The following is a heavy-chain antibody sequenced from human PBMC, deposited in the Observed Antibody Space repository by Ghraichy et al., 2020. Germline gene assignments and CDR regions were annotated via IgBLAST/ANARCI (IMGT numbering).Heavy chain of an antibody. V-gene: IGHV3-7*03. CDR1: GFTFSSCW. CDR3: AREWYSSSWPNY. CDR2: IKQDGSEK. Sequence: GGSLRLSCAASGFTFSSCWMSWVRQAPGKGLEWVANIKQDGSEKYYVDSVKGRFTISRDNAKNSLYLQMNSLRAEDTAVYYCAREWYSSSWPNYWGQGTLVTVSS. J-gene: IGHJ4*02. D-gene: IGHD6-13*01.